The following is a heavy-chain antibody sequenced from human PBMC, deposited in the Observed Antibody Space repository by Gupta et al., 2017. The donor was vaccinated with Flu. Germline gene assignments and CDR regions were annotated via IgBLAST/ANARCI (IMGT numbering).Heavy chain of an antibody. CDR3: ARSTLGGQFYYMDV. J-gene: IGHJ6*03. D-gene: IGHD3-10*01. CDR1: GGSISNYS. CDR2: LYYTGST. Sequence: QVQLQESGPGLLTPSETLSLTCTVSGGSISNYSWSWIRQPPGKGLEWIAYLYYTGSTNYNPSLKSRDTISIDRSKNLFSRQLNSMTAADTAVYYCARSTLGGQFYYMDVWGTGTTVTVSS. V-gene: IGHV4-59*01.